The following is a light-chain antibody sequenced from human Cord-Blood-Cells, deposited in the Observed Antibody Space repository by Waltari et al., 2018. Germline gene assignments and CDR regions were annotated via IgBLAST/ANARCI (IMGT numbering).Light chain of an antibody. CDR2: DAS. V-gene: IGKV1-5*01. J-gene: IGKJ1*01. Sequence: DIQMTQSPSTLSASVGDRVTITCRASQSISSWLAWYQQKPGKAPKLLIYDASSLASGVPSRFSGSGSGTEFTLTISSLQPDDFAAYYCQQYNSWPTFGQGTKVEIK. CDR3: QQYNSWPT. CDR1: QSISSW.